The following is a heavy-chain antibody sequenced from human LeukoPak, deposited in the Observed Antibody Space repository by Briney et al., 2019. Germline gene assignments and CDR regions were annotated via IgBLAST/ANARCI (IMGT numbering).Heavy chain of an antibody. J-gene: IGHJ5*02. Sequence: PSGTLSLTCAVSGGSISSSNWWSWVRQPPGKGLEWIGEIYHSGSTNYNPFLKSRVTISVDKSKNQFSLKLSSVTAADTAVYYCARAGRYCSGGSCGGWFDPWGQGTLVTVSS. CDR3: ARAGRYCSGGSCGGWFDP. V-gene: IGHV4-4*02. D-gene: IGHD2-15*01. CDR1: GGSISSSNW. CDR2: IYHSGST.